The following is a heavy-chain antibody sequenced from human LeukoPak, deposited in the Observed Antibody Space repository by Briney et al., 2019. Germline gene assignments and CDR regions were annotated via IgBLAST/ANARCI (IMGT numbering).Heavy chain of an antibody. V-gene: IGHV4-59*08. Sequence: SETLSLTCTVSGGSISSYYWSWIRQPPGKGLEWIWYIYYSGSTNYNPSLKSRVTISVDTSKNQFSLKLSSVTAADTAVYYCARQGGYGSGEYNWFDPWGQGTLVTVSS. CDR1: GGSISSYY. CDR2: IYYSGST. CDR3: ARQGGYGSGEYNWFDP. D-gene: IGHD3-10*01. J-gene: IGHJ5*02.